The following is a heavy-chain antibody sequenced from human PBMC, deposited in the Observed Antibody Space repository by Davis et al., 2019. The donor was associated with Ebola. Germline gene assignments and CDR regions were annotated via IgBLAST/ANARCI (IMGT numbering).Heavy chain of an antibody. V-gene: IGHV3-48*03. J-gene: IGHJ4*02. CDR1: GFTFSSYE. CDR3: AREGRNGITIFGVVTTG. CDR2: ISSSGSTI. Sequence: GESLKISCAASGFTFSSYEMNWVRQAPGKGLEWVSYISSSGSTIYYADSVKGRFTISRDNAKNSLYLQMNSLRAGDTAVYYCAREGRNGITIFGVVTTGGGQGTLVTVSS. D-gene: IGHD3-3*01.